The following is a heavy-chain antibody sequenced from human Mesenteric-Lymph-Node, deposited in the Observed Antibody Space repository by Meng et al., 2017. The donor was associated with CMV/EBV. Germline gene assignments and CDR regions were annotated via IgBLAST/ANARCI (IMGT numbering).Heavy chain of an antibody. CDR3: ARDRDGYNLVDH. CDR1: GGSISSGGYY. D-gene: IGHD5-24*01. J-gene: IGHJ4*02. V-gene: IGHV4-31*02. Sequence: TVSGGSISSGGYYWNWFRQYPGKGLEWIGYIYYSGSTYYNPSLESRVTMSVDTSENQLSLKLSSVTAADTAVYYCARDRDGYNLVDHWGQGTLVTVSS. CDR2: IYYSGST.